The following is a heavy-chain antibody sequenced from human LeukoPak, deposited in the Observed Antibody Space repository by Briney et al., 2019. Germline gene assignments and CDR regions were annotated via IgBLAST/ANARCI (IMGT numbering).Heavy chain of an antibody. CDR2: IISAFGPA. D-gene: IGHD2-2*01. Sequence: ASVKVSCKASGGTFSNHVMTWVRQAPGQGLEWMGEIISAFGPANYAQKFQGRVTITADESINTAYMELSSLRSEDTAVYYCARGVVPAAITSWFDPWGQGTLVTVSS. CDR1: GGTFSNHV. V-gene: IGHV1-69*13. CDR3: ARGVVPAAITSWFDP. J-gene: IGHJ5*02.